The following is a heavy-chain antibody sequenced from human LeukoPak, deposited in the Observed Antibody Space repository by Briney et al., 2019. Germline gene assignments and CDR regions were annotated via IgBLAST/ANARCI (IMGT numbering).Heavy chain of an antibody. CDR3: ARDKGLGGSYYKHNWFDP. CDR1: GGSISSSSYY. Sequence: SETLSLTFTVSGGSISSSSYYWGWIRQPPGKGLEWIGRIYYSGSTYYNPSLNSRVTISLDTSKNPSSLKLSSVTAADTALYYCARDKGLGGSYYKHNWFDPWGQGTLVTVSS. V-gene: IGHV4-39*07. D-gene: IGHD1-26*01. J-gene: IGHJ5*02. CDR2: IYYSGST.